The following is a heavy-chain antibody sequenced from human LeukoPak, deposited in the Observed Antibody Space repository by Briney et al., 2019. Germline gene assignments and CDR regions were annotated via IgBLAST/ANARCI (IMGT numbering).Heavy chain of an antibody. CDR2: FHSDGNI. D-gene: IGHD4-17*01. J-gene: IGHJ4*02. V-gene: IGHV3-53*01. CDR3: EKARGGE. Sequence: GGSLRLSCAASGFSVSIDHMSWVRQAPGKGLEWFSLFHSDGNIYYADSVKGRFTISRDNSKNTVYHQMKRVRVEDMAVYYCEKARGGEWGQGTLVTVSS. CDR1: GFSVSIDH.